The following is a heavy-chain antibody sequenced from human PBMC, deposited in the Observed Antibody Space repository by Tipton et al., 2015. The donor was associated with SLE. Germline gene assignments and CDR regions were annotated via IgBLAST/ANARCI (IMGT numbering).Heavy chain of an antibody. D-gene: IGHD3-3*01. V-gene: IGHV4-61*08. J-gene: IGHJ6*02. CDR3: ARVGFTFGVVLLYSYGMDV. Sequence: TLSLTCTVSGGSVSNGDYYWSWIRQSPGKGLEWIGYIYYRGSTNCNPSFKRRVTISVDTTKNQFSLKLSSVTAADTAVYYCARVGFTFGVVLLYSYGMDVWGQGTTVTVSS. CDR2: IYYRGST. CDR1: GGSVSNGDYY.